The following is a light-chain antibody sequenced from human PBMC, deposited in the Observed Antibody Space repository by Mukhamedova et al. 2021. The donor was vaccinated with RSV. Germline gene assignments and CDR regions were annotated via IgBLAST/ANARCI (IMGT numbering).Light chain of an antibody. J-gene: IGKJ1*01. CDR3: QKYDNAPWT. CDR2: SAS. V-gene: IGKV1-27*01. Sequence: AWYQQKPGKVPILLIYSASNLQSGFPSRFSGSRSGTDFTLTISSLQPEDVATYYCQKYDNAPWTFGQGTKVEIK.